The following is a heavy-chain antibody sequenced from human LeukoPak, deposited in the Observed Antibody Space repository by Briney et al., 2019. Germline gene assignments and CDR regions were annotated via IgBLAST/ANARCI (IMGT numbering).Heavy chain of an antibody. CDR2: IYYSGST. V-gene: IGHV4-59*08. Sequence: SETLSLTCTVSGGSISSYYWSWIRQPPGKGLEWIGYIYYSGSTNYNPSLKSRVTISVDTSKNQFSLKLSSVTAADTAVYYCARQEGVAVADPDAFDIWGQGTMVTVSS. CDR3: ARQEGVAVADPDAFDI. CDR1: GGSISSYY. D-gene: IGHD6-19*01. J-gene: IGHJ3*02.